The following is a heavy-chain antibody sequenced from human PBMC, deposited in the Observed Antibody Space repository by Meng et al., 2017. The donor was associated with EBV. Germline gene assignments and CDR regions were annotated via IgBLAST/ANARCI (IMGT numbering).Heavy chain of an antibody. D-gene: IGHD3-22*01. CDR2: INTNTGNP. V-gene: IGHV7-4-1*02. Sequence: QGQQVQFGSELKNPGASVKVSCKASGYTFTSYAMNWVRQAPGQGLEWMGWINTNTGNPTYAQGFTGRFVFSLDTSVSTAYLQISSLKAEDTAVYYCAREGVGYYDSSGLSSYFDYWGQGTLVTVSS. J-gene: IGHJ4*02. CDR1: GYTFTSYA. CDR3: AREGVGYYDSSGLSSYFDY.